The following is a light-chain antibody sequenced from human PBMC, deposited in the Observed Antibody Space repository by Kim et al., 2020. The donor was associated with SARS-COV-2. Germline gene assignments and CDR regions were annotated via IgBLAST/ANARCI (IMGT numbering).Light chain of an antibody. J-gene: IGLJ1*01. CDR1: KFGSKS. CDR3: QAWDSTSDHYV. Sequence: SYELTQPPSVSVAPGKTASITCGGNKFGSKSVRWYQQKPGQAPVLVMYFDGDRPSGIPERFSGSNSGNTAALTISRVEAGDEADYYCQAWDSTSDHYVFGTGTKVTVL. V-gene: IGLV3-21*04. CDR2: FDG.